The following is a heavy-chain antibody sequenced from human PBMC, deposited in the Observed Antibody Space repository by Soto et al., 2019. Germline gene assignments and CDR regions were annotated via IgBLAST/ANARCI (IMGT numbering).Heavy chain of an antibody. CDR3: TIVRVADSALDH. J-gene: IGHJ4*02. D-gene: IGHD3-10*02. V-gene: IGHV3-30*02. Sequence: GGSLRLSCVGSGFIFSNSGMHWVRQTPGKGLEWVAFMSYDGSDTFYADSVKGRFTISRDNSKNTLFLHMSNLRAEDTAMYYCTIVRVADSALDHWGQGTLVTVSS. CDR1: GFIFSNSG. CDR2: MSYDGSDT.